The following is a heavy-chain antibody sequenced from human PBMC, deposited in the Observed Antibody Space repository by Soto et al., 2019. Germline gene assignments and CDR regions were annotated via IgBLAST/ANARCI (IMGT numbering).Heavy chain of an antibody. Sequence: GGSLRLSCAASGFTVSSNYMSWVRQAPGKGLEWVSVIYSGGSTYYADSVKGRFTISRDNSKNTLYLQMNSLRAEDTAVYYCASCIEPLFGSSCGPEYFQHWGQGTLVTVSS. CDR1: GFTVSSNY. CDR2: IYSGGST. CDR3: ASCIEPLFGSSCGPEYFQH. D-gene: IGHD3-3*01. V-gene: IGHV3-66*01. J-gene: IGHJ1*01.